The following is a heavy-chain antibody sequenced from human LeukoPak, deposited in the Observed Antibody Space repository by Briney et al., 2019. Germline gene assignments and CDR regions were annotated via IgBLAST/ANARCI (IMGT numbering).Heavy chain of an antibody. V-gene: IGHV1-2*02. CDR3: GTLLSNGPFDY. CDR2: IYPNSGAT. CDR1: GYTFTGYY. Sequence: ASVKVSCKACGYTFTGYYMHWVRQAPGQGLEWMGYIYPNSGATKYAQKFQGRVTMTRDTSISTAYMELSGLGSDDTAVYYCGTLLSNGPFDYWGQGSLVTVSS. J-gene: IGHJ4*02.